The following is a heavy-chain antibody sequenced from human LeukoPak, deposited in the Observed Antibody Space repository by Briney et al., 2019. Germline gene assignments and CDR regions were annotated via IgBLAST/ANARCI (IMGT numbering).Heavy chain of an antibody. CDR3: ARAPILYYFDC. CDR1: GGSISSYY. Sequence: ASETLSLTCTVSGGSISSYYWSWIRQPPGKELEWIGYIYSTGSTSYNPSLKSRVTISVDTSKNQFSLNLNSVTAADTAVYYCARAPILYYFDCWGQGTLVTVSS. J-gene: IGHJ4*02. V-gene: IGHV4-59*08. CDR2: IYSTGST.